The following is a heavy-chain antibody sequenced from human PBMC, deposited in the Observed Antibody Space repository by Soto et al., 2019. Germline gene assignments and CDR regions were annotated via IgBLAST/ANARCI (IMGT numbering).Heavy chain of an antibody. J-gene: IGHJ4*02. CDR1: GFTFSSYS. CDR2: ISSSRNYI. D-gene: IGHD3-10*01. CDR3: ARATEYYGSGSYYTFYYFDY. Sequence: GSLRLSCAASGFTFSSYSMNWVRQAPGKGLEWVSSISSSRNYIYYADSAKGRFTISRDNAKNSLYLQMNSLRAEDTAVYYCARATEYYGSGSYYTFYYFDYWGQGTLVTVSS. V-gene: IGHV3-21*01.